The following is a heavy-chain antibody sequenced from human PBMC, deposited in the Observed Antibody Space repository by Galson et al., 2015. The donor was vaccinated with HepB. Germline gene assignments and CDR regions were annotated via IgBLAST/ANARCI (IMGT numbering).Heavy chain of an antibody. D-gene: IGHD3-22*01. CDR3: ASPFRISGYLPHNNYYYMDV. V-gene: IGHV1-69*13. CDR2: IIPIFGTA. Sequence: SVKVSCKASGGTFSSYAISWVRQAPGQGLEWMGGIIPIFGTANYAQKFQGRVTITADESTSTAYMELSSLRSEDTAVYYCASPFRISGYLPHNNYYYMDVWGKGTTVTVSS. J-gene: IGHJ6*03. CDR1: GGTFSSYA.